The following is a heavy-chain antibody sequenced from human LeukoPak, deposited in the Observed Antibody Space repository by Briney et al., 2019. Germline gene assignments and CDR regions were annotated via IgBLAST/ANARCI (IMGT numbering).Heavy chain of an antibody. V-gene: IGHV3-23*01. D-gene: IGHD6-19*01. CDR3: AKSPAVAGAFDY. CDR1: GFTFDDYA. J-gene: IGHJ4*02. CDR2: ISGSGGST. Sequence: GGSLRLSCAASGFTFDDYAMHWVRQAPGKGLEWVSAISGSGGSTYYADSVKGRFTISRDKSKNTLYLQMNSLRAEDTAVYYCAKSPAVAGAFDYWGQGTLVTVSS.